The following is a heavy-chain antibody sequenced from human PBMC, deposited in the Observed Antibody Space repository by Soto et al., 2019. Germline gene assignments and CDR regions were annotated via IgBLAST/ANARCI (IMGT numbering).Heavy chain of an antibody. CDR2: ISGSSTYI. V-gene: IGHV3-21*01. CDR1: GFTFSKYT. CDR3: ARDPSGALPGFDY. J-gene: IGHJ4*02. Sequence: PGGSLRLSCAASGFTFSKYTMDWVRQAPGKGLEWVSAISGSSTYIYYADSLRGRFTISRDNAKNSLYLQMNSLRAEDTAFYYCARDPSGALPGFDYWRQGTQVTVSS. D-gene: IGHD3-3*01.